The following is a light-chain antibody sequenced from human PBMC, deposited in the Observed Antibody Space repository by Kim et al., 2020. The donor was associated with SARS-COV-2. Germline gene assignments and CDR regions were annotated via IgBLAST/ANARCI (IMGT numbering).Light chain of an antibody. J-gene: IGKJ4*01. CDR1: QSISNY. V-gene: IGKV1-39*01. CDR3: QQSYSTPIT. CDR2: AAS. Sequence: ASVGDRVTITCRASQSISNYLNWYQQKPGKAPKLLIYAASSLQSGVPSRFSGSGSETDFTLTISSLQPEDSATYSCQQSYSTPITFGGGTKVEIK.